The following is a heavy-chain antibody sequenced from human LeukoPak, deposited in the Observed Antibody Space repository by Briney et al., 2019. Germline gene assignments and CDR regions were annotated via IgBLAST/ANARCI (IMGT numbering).Heavy chain of an antibody. D-gene: IGHD3-22*01. Sequence: LPGGSLRLSCAASGFTFSSYEMNWVRQAPGKGLEWVSYISSSGSTIYYADSVKGRFTISRDNAKNSLYLQMNSLRAEDTAVYYCAREMYYDSSGYQHDAFDIWGQGTMVTVSS. CDR1: GFTFSSYE. CDR2: ISSSGSTI. J-gene: IGHJ3*02. V-gene: IGHV3-48*03. CDR3: AREMYYDSSGYQHDAFDI.